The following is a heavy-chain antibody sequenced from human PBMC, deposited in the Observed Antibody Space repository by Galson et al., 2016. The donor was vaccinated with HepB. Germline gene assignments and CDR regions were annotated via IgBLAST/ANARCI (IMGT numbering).Heavy chain of an antibody. CDR1: GGSISSGDYY. V-gene: IGHV4-39*01. CDR3: ARHGSRVVSGYYYDPYFHY. CDR2: IYYSGTT. D-gene: IGHD3-22*01. J-gene: IGHJ1*01. Sequence: ETLSLTCTVSGGSISSGDYYGGWIRQPPGKGLEWIGNIYYSGTTYYNPSLQSRVTISVDTSKNQFSLKLSSVTAADTAVYYCARHGSRVVSGYYYDPYFHYWGQGTLVTVSS.